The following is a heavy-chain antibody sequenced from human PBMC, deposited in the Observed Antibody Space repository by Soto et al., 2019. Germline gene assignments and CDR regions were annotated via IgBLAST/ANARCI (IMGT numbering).Heavy chain of an antibody. CDR1: GGSFSGYY. D-gene: IGHD2-2*01. Sequence: SETLSLTCAVYGGSFSGYYWSWIRQPPGKGLEWVGEINHSGSTNYNPSLKSRVTISVDTSKNQFSLKLSSVTAADTAVYYCARALYCSSTSCRWFDPWGQGTLVTVSS. J-gene: IGHJ5*02. CDR2: INHSGST. CDR3: ARALYCSSTSCRWFDP. V-gene: IGHV4-34*01.